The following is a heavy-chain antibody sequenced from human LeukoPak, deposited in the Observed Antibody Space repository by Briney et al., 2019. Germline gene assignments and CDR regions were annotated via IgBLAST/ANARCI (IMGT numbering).Heavy chain of an antibody. J-gene: IGHJ4*02. V-gene: IGHV3-74*01. CDR2: IESDGGRT. Sequence: GGSLRLSCAASGFTFSHYWMHWVRQAPGKGLVWVSRIESDGGRTDYADSLKGRFTISRDNAKNTLYLEMNSLRAEDTAVYYCARGPFWGQGTLVTVSS. CDR1: GFTFSHYW. CDR3: ARGPF.